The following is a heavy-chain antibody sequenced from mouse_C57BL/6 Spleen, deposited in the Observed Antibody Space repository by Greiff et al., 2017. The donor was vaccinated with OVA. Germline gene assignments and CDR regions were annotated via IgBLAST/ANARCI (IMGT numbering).Heavy chain of an antibody. CDR3: ACGITTGWFAY. CDR1: GYTFTDYY. Sequence: EVQLQQSGPELVKPGASVKISCKASGYTFTDYYMNWVKQSHGKSLEWIGDINPNNGGTSYNQKFKGKATLTVDKSSSTAYMELRSLTSEDSAVYYCACGITTGWFAYWGQGTLVTVSA. D-gene: IGHD2-4*01. V-gene: IGHV1-26*01. CDR2: INPNNGGT. J-gene: IGHJ3*01.